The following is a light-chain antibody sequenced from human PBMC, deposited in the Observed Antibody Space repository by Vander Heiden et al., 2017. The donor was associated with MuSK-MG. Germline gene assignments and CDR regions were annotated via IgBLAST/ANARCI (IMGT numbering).Light chain of an antibody. CDR1: QSVSSI. CDR3: QQYNNWPRT. Sequence: IVMTQSPATLSVSPGDRATLSCRASQSVSSILAWYQQKPGQAPRLLIYGASTRATGIPARFSGSGSGTEFTLTISSLQSEDFAVYYCQQYNNWPRTFGQGTKVEIK. J-gene: IGKJ1*01. CDR2: GAS. V-gene: IGKV3-15*01.